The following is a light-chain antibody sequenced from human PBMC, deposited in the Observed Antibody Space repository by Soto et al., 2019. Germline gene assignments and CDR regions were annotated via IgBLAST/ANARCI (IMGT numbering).Light chain of an antibody. V-gene: IGLV1-51*01. CDR2: DNF. J-gene: IGLJ3*02. CDR3: GTWESSRNWV. Sequence: QSVLTQSPSVSAAPGQTVTISCSGTSSDIGSNYVSWYQLLPETAPKLLIYDNFKRPSGIPDRFSGSKSGTSATLVITGLQTGDEADDYCGTWESSRNWVFGGGTKLTVL. CDR1: SSDIGSNY.